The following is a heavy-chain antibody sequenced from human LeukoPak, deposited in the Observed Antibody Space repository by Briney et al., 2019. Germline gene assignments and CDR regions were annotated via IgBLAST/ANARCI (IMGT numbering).Heavy chain of an antibody. CDR3: ARGDFWSGYYYYFDY. CDR1: GYTFTGYY. D-gene: IGHD3-3*01. Sequence: ASVKVSCKASGYTFTGYYMHWVRPAPGQGLEWMGWINPNSGGTNYAQKFQGRVTMTRDTSISTAYMELSRLRSDDTAVYYCARGDFWSGYYYYFDYWGQGTLVTVSS. V-gene: IGHV1-2*02. J-gene: IGHJ4*02. CDR2: INPNSGGT.